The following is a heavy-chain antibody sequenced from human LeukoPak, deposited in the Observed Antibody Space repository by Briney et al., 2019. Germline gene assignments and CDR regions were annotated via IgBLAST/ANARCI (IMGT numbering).Heavy chain of an antibody. CDR2: IYYSGST. Sequence: SEILSLTCTVSGGSISSHYWSWIRQPPGKGLEWIGYIYYSGSTNYNPSLKSRVTISVDTSKNQFSLKLSSVTAADTAVYYCARDRLTMVRGVTTSYYYYYYMDVWGKGTTVTVSS. D-gene: IGHD3-10*01. V-gene: IGHV4-59*11. J-gene: IGHJ6*03. CDR1: GGSISSHY. CDR3: ARDRLTMVRGVTTSYYYYYYMDV.